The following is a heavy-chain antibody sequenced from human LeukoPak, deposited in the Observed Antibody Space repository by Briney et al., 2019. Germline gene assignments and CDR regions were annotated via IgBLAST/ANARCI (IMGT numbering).Heavy chain of an antibody. CDR1: GFTFSSYA. Sequence: GGSLRLSCAASGFTFSSYAMSWVRQAPGKGLEWVSAISGSGGSTYYADSVKGRFTISRDNSKNTLYLQMNSLRAEDTAVYYCAKAPPREDFWSGYPEYYFDYWGQGTLVTVSS. CDR2: ISGSGGST. D-gene: IGHD3-3*01. J-gene: IGHJ4*02. CDR3: AKAPPREDFWSGYPEYYFDY. V-gene: IGHV3-23*01.